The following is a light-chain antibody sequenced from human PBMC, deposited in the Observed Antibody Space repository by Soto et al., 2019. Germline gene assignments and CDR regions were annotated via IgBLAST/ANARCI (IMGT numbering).Light chain of an antibody. V-gene: IGKV1-5*03. CDR2: QAS. CDR1: ENINKW. Sequence: DIQMTQSPSTLSASVGDRVTITCRASENINKWLAWHQQRPGTVPKLLIYQASNLESGVPARFSGSGSGTDFTLTISSLQPEDFATYYCQHYKISTRYSFGQGTKVEIK. CDR3: QHYKISTRYS. J-gene: IGKJ2*03.